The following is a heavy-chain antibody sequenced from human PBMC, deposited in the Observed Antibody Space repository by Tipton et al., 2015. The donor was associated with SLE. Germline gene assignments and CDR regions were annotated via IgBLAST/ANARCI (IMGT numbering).Heavy chain of an antibody. D-gene: IGHD6-6*01. CDR2: IRSKAYGGTT. Sequence: SLRLSCPAPGFTFGDYAMSWVRQAPGKGLEWVGFIRSKAYGGTTEYAASVKGRFTISRDDSKSIAYLQMNSLKTEDTAVYYCTRDETLSIAGGEDAFDIWGQGTMVTVSS. V-gene: IGHV3-49*04. CDR1: GFTFGDYA. CDR3: TRDETLSIAGGEDAFDI. J-gene: IGHJ3*02.